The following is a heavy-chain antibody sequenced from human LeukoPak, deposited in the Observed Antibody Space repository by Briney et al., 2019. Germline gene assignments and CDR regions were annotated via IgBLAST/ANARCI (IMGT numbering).Heavy chain of an antibody. CDR3: ARVEYSYGTTTFDY. CDR2: IYYSGST. V-gene: IGHV4-30-4*01. D-gene: IGHD5-18*01. Sequence: SETLSLTCTVSGGPISSGDYYWSWIRQPPRKGLEWIGYIYYSGSTYYNPSLKSRVTISVDTSKNQFSLKLSSVTAADTAVYYCARVEYSYGTTTFDYWGQGTLVTVSS. CDR1: GGPISSGDYY. J-gene: IGHJ4*02.